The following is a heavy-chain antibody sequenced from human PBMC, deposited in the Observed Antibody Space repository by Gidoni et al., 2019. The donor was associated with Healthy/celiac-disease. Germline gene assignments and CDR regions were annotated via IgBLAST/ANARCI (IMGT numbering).Heavy chain of an antibody. CDR3: EKLAYNYECWSGYPNWFDP. Sequence: ELQLLESWGVLVQPGGSLRLSCAASGFTFSTLPMRWVRQAPGKGLEWVSSIRGSGGRTYYADSVKGRFTISRDKSKNTMYLQMNRLRAEDTAVYYCEKLAYNYECWSGYPNWFDPWGQGTLVTVSS. CDR2: IRGSGGRT. J-gene: IGHJ5*02. V-gene: IGHV3-23*01. CDR1: GFTFSTLP. D-gene: IGHD3-3*01.